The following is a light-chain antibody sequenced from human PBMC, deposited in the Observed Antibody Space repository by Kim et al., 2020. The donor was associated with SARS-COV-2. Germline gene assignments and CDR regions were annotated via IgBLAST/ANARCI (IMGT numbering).Light chain of an antibody. V-gene: IGKV3-15*01. J-gene: IGKJ1*01. CDR1: QSVSSN. Sequence: EIVMTQSPATLSVSPGERATLSCRASQSVSSNLAWYQQKPGQAPRLLIYGTSTRATGIPARFSGSGSGTEFTLTISSLQSEDVALYYCQQYNHWLWTFGQGTKVDIK. CDR2: GTS. CDR3: QQYNHWLWT.